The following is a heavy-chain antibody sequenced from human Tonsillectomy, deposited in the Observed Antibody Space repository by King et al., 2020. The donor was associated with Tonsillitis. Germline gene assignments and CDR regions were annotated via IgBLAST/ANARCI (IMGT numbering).Heavy chain of an antibody. Sequence: VQLVESGGGFVQPGGSLRLSCVGSGFTFSSYPMTWVRQAPGKGLEWVSIIYSDGTNTYYVDSVKGRFTISRDNSKNTLQLQMNSLRGEDTGIYYCARVPLSQWLIDYWGQGTLVTVSS. CDR2: IYSDGTNT. J-gene: IGHJ4*02. D-gene: IGHD6-19*01. CDR1: GFTFSSYP. V-gene: IGHV3-23*03. CDR3: ARVPLSQWLIDY.